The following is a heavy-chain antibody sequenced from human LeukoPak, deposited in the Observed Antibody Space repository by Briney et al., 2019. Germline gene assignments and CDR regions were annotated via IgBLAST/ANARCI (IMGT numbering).Heavy chain of an antibody. CDR1: GDSFTSYY. D-gene: IGHD2-8*01. J-gene: IGHJ5*02. CDR2: INPNSGGT. CDR3: ARGRYCTNGVCYKEDWFDP. Sequence: ASVKVSCKASGDSFTSYYMHWVRQAPGQGLEWMGWINPNSGGTNYAQKFQGRVTMTRDTSISTAYMELSRLRSDDTAVYYCARGRYCTNGVCYKEDWFDPWGQGTLVTVSS. V-gene: IGHV1-2*02.